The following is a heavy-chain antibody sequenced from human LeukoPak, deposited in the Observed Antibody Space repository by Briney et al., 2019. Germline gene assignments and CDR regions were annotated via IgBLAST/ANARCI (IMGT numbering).Heavy chain of an antibody. CDR1: GGTFSSYA. CDR3: ARERVPTNPYYYYYMDV. D-gene: IGHD1-1*01. CDR2: IIPIFGTA. J-gene: IGHJ6*03. Sequence: ASVKVSCKASGGTFSSYAISWVRQAPGQGLEWMGGIIPIFGTANYAQKFQGRVTITADKSTSTAYMELSSLRSEDTAVYYCARERVPTNPYYYYYMDVWGIGTTVTVSS. V-gene: IGHV1-69*06.